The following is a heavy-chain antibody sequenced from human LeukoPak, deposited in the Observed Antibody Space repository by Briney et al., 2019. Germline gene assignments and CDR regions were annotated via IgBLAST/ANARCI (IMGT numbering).Heavy chain of an antibody. CDR1: GGPISSSPYY. CDR3: ARQSPYLGSGSSAFPDDF. CDR2: ISYSGST. V-gene: IGHV4-39*01. Sequence: SETLSLTCTVSGGPISSSPYYWGWIRQPPGKGLEWIGSISYSGSTFYNPSLKSRLTISVDTSKNQFSLKLSSLTAADTAVFYCARQSPYLGSGSSAFPDDFWGQGTLVTVSS. D-gene: IGHD3-10*01. J-gene: IGHJ4*02.